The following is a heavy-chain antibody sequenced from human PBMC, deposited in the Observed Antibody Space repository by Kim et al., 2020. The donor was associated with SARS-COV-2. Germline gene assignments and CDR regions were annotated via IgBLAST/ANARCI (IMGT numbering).Heavy chain of an antibody. Sequence: ASVKVSCKASGYTFTSYYMHWVRQAPGQGLEWMGIINPSGGSTSYAQKFQGRVTMTRDTSTSTVYMELSSLRSEDTAVYYCARDGDYYGSGKYYFDYWGQGTLVTVSS. V-gene: IGHV1-46*01. CDR3: ARDGDYYGSGKYYFDY. CDR2: INPSGGST. D-gene: IGHD3-10*01. J-gene: IGHJ4*02. CDR1: GYTFTSYY.